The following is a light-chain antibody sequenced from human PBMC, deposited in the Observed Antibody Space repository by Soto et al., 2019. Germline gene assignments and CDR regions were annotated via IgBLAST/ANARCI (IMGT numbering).Light chain of an antibody. J-gene: IGKJ1*01. Sequence: EIVMTQSPATLSVSPGERATLSCRASQSVSSNLAWYQQKTRQAPRLLIYGASTRATGIPARFSGSGSGTEYDLTISSLQSEDFAVYYCQQYKNWPLWTFGQGTKVEIK. V-gene: IGKV3-15*01. CDR1: QSVSSN. CDR3: QQYKNWPLWT. CDR2: GAS.